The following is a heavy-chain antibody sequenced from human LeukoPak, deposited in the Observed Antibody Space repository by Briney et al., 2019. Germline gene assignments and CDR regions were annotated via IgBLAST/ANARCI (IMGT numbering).Heavy chain of an antibody. CDR1: GFTFSSYD. Sequence: QPGGSLRLSCAASGFTFSSYDMNWVRQAPGKGLEWVSAITGSGATTYYADSVKGRFTISRDNSKNTLYLQMNSLRVEDTAVYYCAKADLTTADRDAFDLWGQGTVVTVSS. CDR2: ITGSGATT. V-gene: IGHV3-23*01. J-gene: IGHJ3*01. D-gene: IGHD2-21*02. CDR3: AKADLTTADRDAFDL.